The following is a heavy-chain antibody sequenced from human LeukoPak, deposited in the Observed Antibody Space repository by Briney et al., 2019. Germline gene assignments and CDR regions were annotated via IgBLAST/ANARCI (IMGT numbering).Heavy chain of an antibody. CDR3: ARGGYITGGYWYLDL. Sequence: KPSETLSLTCTVSGGSISTYYWSWIRQPPGKGLQWIGYIYYRGSTNYNPSLKSRVTISVDTSKNQFSLKVTSVTAADTAVYYCARGGYITGGYWYLDLWGRGTLVTVSS. J-gene: IGHJ2*01. CDR1: GGSISTYY. D-gene: IGHD1-1*01. V-gene: IGHV4-59*01. CDR2: IYYRGST.